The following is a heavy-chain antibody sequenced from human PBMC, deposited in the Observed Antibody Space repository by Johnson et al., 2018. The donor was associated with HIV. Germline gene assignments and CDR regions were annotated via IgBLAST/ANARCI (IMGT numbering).Heavy chain of an antibody. CDR1: GFTFSSYW. CDR2: IRYDGSNK. CDR3: AKVRRGSSWYIAFDI. V-gene: IGHV3-30*02. J-gene: IGHJ3*02. Sequence: QVQLVESGGGLVQPGGSLRLSCAASGFTFSSYWMGWVRQAPGKGLEWVAFIRYDGSNKYYADSVKGRFTISRDNSKNTLYLQMNSLRAEDTAVYYCAKVRRGSSWYIAFDIWGQGTMVTVSS. D-gene: IGHD6-13*01.